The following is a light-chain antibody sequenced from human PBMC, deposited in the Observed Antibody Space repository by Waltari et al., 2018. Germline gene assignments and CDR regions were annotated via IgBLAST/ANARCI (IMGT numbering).Light chain of an antibody. J-gene: IGLJ3*02. CDR1: SSDVGPSNY. V-gene: IGLV2-14*03. CDR3: NSYTTISTWV. CDR2: DVS. Sequence: QSALTQPASVSGSPGQSITISCTGTSSDVGPSNYVSWYQQYPGKAPKLIIYDVSDRPSGVSSRFSGSKSGNTASLTISGLQAEDEADYYCNSYTTISTWVFGGGTKLTVL.